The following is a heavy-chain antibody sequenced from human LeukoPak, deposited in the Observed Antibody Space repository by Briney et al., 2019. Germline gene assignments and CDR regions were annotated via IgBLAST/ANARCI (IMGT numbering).Heavy chain of an antibody. D-gene: IGHD3-10*01. V-gene: IGHV1-24*01. CDR1: GYTLTELS. Sequence: ASVTVSCMVSGYTLTELSMHWVRQAPGKGLEWMGGFYPEDGETIYAHKFQGRVTMNEDTSTDTAYMELSSLRSEDTAVYYCATDHYYGSGSYSLFDYWGQGTLVTVSS. J-gene: IGHJ4*02. CDR3: ATDHYYGSGSYSLFDY. CDR2: FYPEDGET.